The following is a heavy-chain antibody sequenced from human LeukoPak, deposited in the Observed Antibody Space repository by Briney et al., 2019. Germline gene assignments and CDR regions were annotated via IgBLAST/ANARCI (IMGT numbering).Heavy chain of an antibody. CDR3: ARYSSSWLNWFDP. D-gene: IGHD6-13*01. J-gene: IGHJ5*02. CDR2: IIPIFGTA. CDR1: GGTFSSYA. V-gene: IGHV1-69*13. Sequence: SVKVSCKASGGTFSSYAISWVRQAPGQGLEWMGGIIPIFGTASYAQKFQGRVTITADESTSTAYMELSSLRSEDTAVYYCARYSSSWLNWFDPWGQGTLVTVSS.